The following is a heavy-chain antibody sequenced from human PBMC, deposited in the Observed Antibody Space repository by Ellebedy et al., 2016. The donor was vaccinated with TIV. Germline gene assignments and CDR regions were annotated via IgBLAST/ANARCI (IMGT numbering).Heavy chain of an antibody. CDR1: GFTFTTYW. CDR3: ARAKYKNGGADV. CDR2: IFPDDSDT. V-gene: IGHV5-51*01. D-gene: IGHD4-23*01. Sequence: GESLKISXQASGFTFTTYWIGWVRQRPGKGLEWMGIIFPDDSDTRYSLSFEGQVTISVDKSITTTYLQWNSLKASDTAIYFCARAKYKNGGADVWGNGTTVIVSS. J-gene: IGHJ6*04.